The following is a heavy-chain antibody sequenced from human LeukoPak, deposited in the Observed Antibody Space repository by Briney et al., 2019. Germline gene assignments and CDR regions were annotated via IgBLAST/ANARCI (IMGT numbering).Heavy chain of an antibody. CDR2: INHSGST. D-gene: IGHD2-21*02. Sequence: SETLSLTCAVYGGSFSGYYWSWIRQPPGKGLEWIGEINHSGSTNYNPSLMSRVTISVDTSKNQFSLKLSSVTAADTAVYYCARGSRSAGVLTAIWFDPWGQGTLVTVSS. CDR1: GGSFSGYY. J-gene: IGHJ5*02. V-gene: IGHV4-34*01. CDR3: ARGSRSAGVLTAIWFDP.